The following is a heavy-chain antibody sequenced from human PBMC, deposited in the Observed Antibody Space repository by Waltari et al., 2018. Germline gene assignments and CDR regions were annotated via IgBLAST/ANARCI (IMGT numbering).Heavy chain of an antibody. Sequence: QVQLVESGGGVVQPGGSLRLSCAASGFTFSSYGMHWVRQAPGKGLEWVAFIRYDGSNKYYADSVKGRFTISRDNSKNTLYLQTNSLRVEDTAVYYCAKGGRWLANAFDYWGQGTLVTVSS. CDR3: AKGGRWLANAFDY. CDR1: GFTFSSYG. CDR2: IRYDGSNK. V-gene: IGHV3-30*02. D-gene: IGHD6-19*01. J-gene: IGHJ4*02.